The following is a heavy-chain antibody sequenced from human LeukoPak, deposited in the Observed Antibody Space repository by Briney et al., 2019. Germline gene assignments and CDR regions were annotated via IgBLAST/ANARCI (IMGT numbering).Heavy chain of an antibody. D-gene: IGHD3-10*01. V-gene: IGHV3-74*01. J-gene: IGHJ4*02. CDR3: VRGRGHYFDF. CDR1: GFTFGDYW. CDR2: IDTDGSSV. Sequence: GGSLRLSCAASGFTFGDYWMHWVRRGPGRALVWVSRIDTDGSSVNYADSAKGRFTISRDNAKNKLYLQMNNLTADDTAAYVCVRGRGHYFDFWGQGIQVTVSS.